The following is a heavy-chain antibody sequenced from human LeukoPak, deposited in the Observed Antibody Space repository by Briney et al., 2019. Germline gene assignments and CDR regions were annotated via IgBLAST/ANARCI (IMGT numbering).Heavy chain of an antibody. CDR3: ARAYGTVTTPYFDY. J-gene: IGHJ4*02. CDR1: GGSISSYY. D-gene: IGHD4-17*01. Sequence: SETLSLTCTVSGGSISSYYWSWIRQPAGKGLEWIGRIYTSGSTNYNPSLKSRVTMSVDTSKNRFSLKLSSVTAADTAVYYCARAYGTVTTPYFDYWGRGTLVTVSS. V-gene: IGHV4-4*07. CDR2: IYTSGST.